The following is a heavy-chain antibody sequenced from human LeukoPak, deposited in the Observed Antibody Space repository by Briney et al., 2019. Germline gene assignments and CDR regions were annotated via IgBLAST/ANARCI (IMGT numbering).Heavy chain of an antibody. J-gene: IGHJ3*02. CDR2: IYYSRST. Sequence: SQTLSLTCTVSGGSISSGGYCWSWIRQHPGKGLEWVGYIYYSRSTYYNPSLKSRVTISVDTSKNKLYLKLSSVNAAEKAVYYCARTSAVRFLEWLSERNYAFDIWGQGTMVTVSS. CDR1: GGSISSGGYC. V-gene: IGHV4-31*03. D-gene: IGHD3-3*01. CDR3: ARTSAVRFLEWLSERNYAFDI.